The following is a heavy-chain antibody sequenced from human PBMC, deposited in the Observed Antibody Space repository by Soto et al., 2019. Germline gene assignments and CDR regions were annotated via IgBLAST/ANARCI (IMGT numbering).Heavy chain of an antibody. D-gene: IGHD5-18*01. V-gene: IGHV3-23*01. CDR2: ISSGDSRT. Sequence: EVQLLASGGGLVQPGGSLRLSCAASGFTFSDYAMGWVRQAPGKGLQWVSSISSGDSRTYYAVSVAGRFTISRDKSRNTLYLQMKTLRVEDTAVYFCAKVGSRETAMVAGFDYWGQGTLVTVSS. J-gene: IGHJ4*02. CDR3: AKVGSRETAMVAGFDY. CDR1: GFTFSDYA.